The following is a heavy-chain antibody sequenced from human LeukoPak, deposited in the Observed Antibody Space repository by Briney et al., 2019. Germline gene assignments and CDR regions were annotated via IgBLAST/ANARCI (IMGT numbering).Heavy chain of an antibody. D-gene: IGHD2-8*01. CDR1: GGSFSGYY. CDR2: INHSGST. V-gene: IGHV4-34*01. J-gene: IGHJ4*02. CDR3: ARGGYCTNGVCYSVTYFDY. Sequence: PSETLSLTCAVYGGSFSGYYWSWIRQPPGKGLEWIGEINHSGSTNYNPSLKSRVTISVDTSKNQFSLKLSSVTAADTAVYYCARGGYCTNGVCYSVTYFDYWGQGTLVTVSS.